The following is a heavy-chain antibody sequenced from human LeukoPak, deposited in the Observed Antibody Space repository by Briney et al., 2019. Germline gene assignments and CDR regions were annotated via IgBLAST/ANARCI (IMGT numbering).Heavy chain of an antibody. V-gene: IGHV3-53*01. J-gene: IGHJ6*03. CDR2: IYSGGTT. CDR1: GFTVSSYF. Sequence: GGSLRLSCAASGFTVSSYFMSWVRQARGKGPEWVSVIYSGGTTYYADSVKGRFTISRDNSKNTLYLQMNSLRAEDTAVYYCARDGYGNNYMDVWGKGTTVTVSS. D-gene: IGHD1/OR15-1a*01. CDR3: ARDGYGNNYMDV.